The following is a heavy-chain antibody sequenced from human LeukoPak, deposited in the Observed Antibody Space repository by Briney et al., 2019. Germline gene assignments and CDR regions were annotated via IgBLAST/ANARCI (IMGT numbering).Heavy chain of an antibody. CDR1: GFTFSSYG. CDR2: IRYDGSLK. D-gene: IGHD6-19*01. V-gene: IGHV3-30*02. CDR3: AKGSSTSGCPDY. Sequence: GGSLRLSCAASGFTFSSYGMHWVRHAPGKGLEWVAFIRYDGSLKYYADSVRGRFTISRDNSKTTLYLQMDSLRVEDTAVYYCAKGSSTSGCPDYWGQGTLVTDSS. J-gene: IGHJ4*02.